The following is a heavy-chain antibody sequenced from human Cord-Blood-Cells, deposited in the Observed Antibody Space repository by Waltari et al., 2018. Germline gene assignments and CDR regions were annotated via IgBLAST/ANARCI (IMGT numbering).Heavy chain of an antibody. Sequence: EVQLVESGGGLIQPGGSLRLYCAASGFTVCSNYMSWVSQAPGKGLEWVSVIYSGGSTYYADSVKGRFTISRDNSKNTLYLQMNSLRAEDTAVYYCARDIRGGWNDAFDIWGQGTMVTVSS. CDR1: GFTVCSNY. CDR3: ARDIRGGWNDAFDI. CDR2: IYSGGST. J-gene: IGHJ3*02. D-gene: IGHD1-1*01. V-gene: IGHV3-53*01.